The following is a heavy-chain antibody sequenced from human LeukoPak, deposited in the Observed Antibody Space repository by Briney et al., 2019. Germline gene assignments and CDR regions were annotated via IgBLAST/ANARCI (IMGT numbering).Heavy chain of an antibody. J-gene: IGHJ6*03. CDR2: IYYSGST. D-gene: IGHD2-2*01. CDR3: ARESSTSWHYYYMDV. V-gene: IGHV4-59*12. Sequence: SETLSLTCTVSGGSISSYYWSWIRQPPGKGLEWIGYIYYSGSTNYNPSLKSRVTIVVDTSKNQFSLKLSSVTAADTAVYYCARESSTSWHYYYMDVWGKGTTVTVSS. CDR1: GGSISSYY.